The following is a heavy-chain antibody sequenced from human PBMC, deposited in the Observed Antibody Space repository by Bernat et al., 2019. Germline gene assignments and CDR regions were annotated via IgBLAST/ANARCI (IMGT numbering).Heavy chain of an antibody. V-gene: IGHV4-31*03. D-gene: IGHD2-2*01. CDR1: GGSISSGGYY. CDR2: IYYSGST. Sequence: QVQLQESGPGLVKPSQTLSLTCTVSGGSISSGGYYWSWIRQHPGKGLEWIGYIYYSGSTYYNPSLKSRVTISVDTSKNQFSLKLSSVTAADTAVYYCARDQIVVVPAAKFPEYYYYGMDVWGQGTTVTVSS. CDR3: ARDQIVVVPAAKFPEYYYYGMDV. J-gene: IGHJ6*02.